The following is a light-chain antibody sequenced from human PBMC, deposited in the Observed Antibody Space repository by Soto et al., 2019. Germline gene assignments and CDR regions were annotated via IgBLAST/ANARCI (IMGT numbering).Light chain of an antibody. CDR1: QSLNRN. Sequence: EILMTQSPATLSVSPGERATLSCRASQSLNRNLAWYQQKPGQTPRLIIYGASTRASGLPARFSGRGSGTEFTLTISSLKSDDFALYYCQHYNAWSPAFTFGPGTKVDL. V-gene: IGKV3D-15*01. CDR2: GAS. J-gene: IGKJ3*01. CDR3: QHYNAWSPAFT.